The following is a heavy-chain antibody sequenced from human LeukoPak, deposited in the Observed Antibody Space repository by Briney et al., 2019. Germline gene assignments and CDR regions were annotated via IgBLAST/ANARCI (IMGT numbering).Heavy chain of an antibody. CDR2: IYPGDSDT. J-gene: IGHJ3*02. V-gene: IGHV5-51*01. CDR3: ARTEAAAGTGGAFDI. Sequence: GESLQISCKGSGYSFTSYWIGWVRQMPGKGLEWMGIIYPGDSDTRYSPSFQGQVTISADKSISTAYLQWSSLKASDTAMYYCARTEAAAGTGGAFDIWGQGTMVTVSS. D-gene: IGHD6-13*01. CDR1: GYSFTSYW.